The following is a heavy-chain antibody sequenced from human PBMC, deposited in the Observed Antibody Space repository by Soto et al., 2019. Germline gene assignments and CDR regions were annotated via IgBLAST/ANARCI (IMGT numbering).Heavy chain of an antibody. Sequence: GGSLRLSCVASGFIFSDYAMHWARQAPGKGLEWVALISPAGTNQYYADSAKGRFTISRDNSKNTLYLQMNSLRPEDTGLYYCARENSRISPRLFQHWGHGTLVTVSS. CDR1: GFIFSDYA. CDR3: ARENSRISPRLFQH. J-gene: IGHJ1*01. CDR2: ISPAGTNQ. D-gene: IGHD6-6*01. V-gene: IGHV3-30-3*01.